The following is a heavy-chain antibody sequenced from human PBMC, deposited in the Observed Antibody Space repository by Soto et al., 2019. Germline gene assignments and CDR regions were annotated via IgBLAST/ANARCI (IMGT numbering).Heavy chain of an antibody. CDR2: IIPIFGTA. J-gene: IGHJ4*02. V-gene: IGHV1-69*01. D-gene: IGHD1-26*01. CDR1: GGTFSSYA. CDR3: ARDRTLVGSDGGGGFAY. Sequence: QVQLVQSGAEVKKPGSSVKVSCKASGGTFSSYAISWVRQAPGQGLEWMGGIIPIFGTANYAQKFQGRDTATADEATSTAYMEVSSLRAEDTAVYYCARDRTLVGSDGGGGFAYWGQGTLVTVSS.